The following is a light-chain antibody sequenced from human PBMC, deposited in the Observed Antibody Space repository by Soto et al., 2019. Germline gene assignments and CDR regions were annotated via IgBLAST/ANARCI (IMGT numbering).Light chain of an antibody. J-gene: IGKJ5*01. CDR2: GAS. Sequence: ETVLTQSPATLSLSPGERATLSCRASQSVSSSYLAWYQQKPGQAPRLLIYGASSRATGIPDRFSGSGSGTDFTLTISRLEPEDFAVYYWQKYGSSPITFGQGTRLEIK. CDR3: QKYGSSPIT. CDR1: QSVSSSY. V-gene: IGKV3-20*01.